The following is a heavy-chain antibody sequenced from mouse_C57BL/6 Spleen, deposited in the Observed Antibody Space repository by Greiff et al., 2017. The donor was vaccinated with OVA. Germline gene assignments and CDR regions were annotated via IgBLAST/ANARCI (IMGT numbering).Heavy chain of an antibody. CDR1: GYTFTSYW. CDR2: IDPSDSYT. V-gene: IGHV1-59*01. Sequence: QVQLQQPGAELVRPGTSVKLSCKASGYTFTSYWMHWVKQRPGQGLEWIGVIDPSDSYTNYNQKFKGKATLTVDTSSSTAYMQLSSLTSEDSAVYYCARGTTVVAGDDWGQGTTLTVSS. D-gene: IGHD1-1*01. CDR3: ARGTTVVAGDD. J-gene: IGHJ2*01.